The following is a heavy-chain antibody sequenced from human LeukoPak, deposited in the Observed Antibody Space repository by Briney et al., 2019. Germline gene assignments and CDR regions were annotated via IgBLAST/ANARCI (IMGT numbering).Heavy chain of an antibody. CDR3: AKAGLLWFGELNY. V-gene: IGHV3-30*18. Sequence: PGRSLRLSCAASGFTFSSYGMHWVRQAPGKGLEWVAVISYDGSNKYYADSVKGRFTISRDNSKNTLYLQMNSLRAEDTAVYYCAKAGLLWFGELNYWGQGTLVTVSS. J-gene: IGHJ4*02. CDR1: GFTFSSYG. D-gene: IGHD3-10*01. CDR2: ISYDGSNK.